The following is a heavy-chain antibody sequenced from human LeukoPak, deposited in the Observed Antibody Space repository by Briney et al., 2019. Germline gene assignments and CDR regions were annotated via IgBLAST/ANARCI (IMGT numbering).Heavy chain of an antibody. Sequence: GGSLRLSCATSGFTFSTYAMHWVRQAPGKGLEWVASIRNDGTNKNHVDSVKGRFTISRDNSKNTLFLQMDSLRAEDTAIYYCAKSWSGYYHYYMDVWGKGTTVTVSS. CDR3: AKSWSGYYHYYMDV. CDR2: IRNDGTNK. CDR1: GFTFSTYA. D-gene: IGHD3-3*01. V-gene: IGHV3-30*02. J-gene: IGHJ6*03.